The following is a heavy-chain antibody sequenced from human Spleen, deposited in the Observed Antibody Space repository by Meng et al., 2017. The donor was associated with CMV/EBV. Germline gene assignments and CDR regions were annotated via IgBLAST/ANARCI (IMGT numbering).Heavy chain of an antibody. CDR3: ARTLAVGATRGAFDY. D-gene: IGHD1-26*01. J-gene: IGHJ4*02. Sequence: SGFNFSSYAMHWVRQAPGKGLEWVAVISYDGRNKYYADAVKGRFTLSRDDSKSTLYLQMNSLRPDDTAAYYCARTLAVGATRGAFDYWGQGTLVTVSS. CDR1: GFNFSSYA. V-gene: IGHV3-30*04. CDR2: ISYDGRNK.